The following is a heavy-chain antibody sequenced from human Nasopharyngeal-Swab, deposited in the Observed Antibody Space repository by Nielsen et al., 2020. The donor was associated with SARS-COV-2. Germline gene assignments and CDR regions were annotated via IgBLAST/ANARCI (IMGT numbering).Heavy chain of an antibody. Sequence: GESLKISCAASGFTFSTYAMSWVRQAPGKGLEWVSAISGSGGSTYYADSVKGRFTISRDNSKNTLYLQMNSLRAEDTAVYYCGRSGSGTYSNFDYWGQGTLVTVSS. CDR1: GFTFSTYA. CDR2: ISGSGGST. J-gene: IGHJ4*02. V-gene: IGHV3-23*01. D-gene: IGHD3-10*01. CDR3: GRSGSGTYSNFDY.